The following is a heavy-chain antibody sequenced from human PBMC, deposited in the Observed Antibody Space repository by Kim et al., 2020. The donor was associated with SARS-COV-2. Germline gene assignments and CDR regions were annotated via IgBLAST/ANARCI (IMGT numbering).Heavy chain of an antibody. D-gene: IGHD3-22*01. CDR2: ISGSGGST. Sequence: GGSLRLSCAASGFTFSSYAMSWVRQAPGKGLEWVSAISGSGGSTYYADSVKGRFTISRDNSKNTLYLQMNSLRAEDTAVYYCAKDSGYYYDSSGYEGDYWGQGTLVTVSS. CDR1: GFTFSSYA. V-gene: IGHV3-23*01. J-gene: IGHJ4*02. CDR3: AKDSGYYYDSSGYEGDY.